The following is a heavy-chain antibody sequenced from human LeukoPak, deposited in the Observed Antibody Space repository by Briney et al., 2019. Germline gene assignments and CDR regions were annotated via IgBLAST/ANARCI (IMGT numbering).Heavy chain of an antibody. J-gene: IGHJ4*02. CDR2: IYYSGST. V-gene: IGHV4-30-4*01. D-gene: IGHD3-9*01. CDR3: ARDILTGFDY. CDR1: GGTISSGDYY. Sequence: SETLSHTCTVSGGTISSGDYYWRWIRQPPGKGLEWIGYIYYSGSTSYSPSLKSRLTISVDRSKNQFSLRLNSVTAADTAVYYCARDILTGFDYWGQGTLVTVSS.